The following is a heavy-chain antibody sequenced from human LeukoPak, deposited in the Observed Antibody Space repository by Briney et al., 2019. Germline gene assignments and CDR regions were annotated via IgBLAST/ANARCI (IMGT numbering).Heavy chain of an antibody. J-gene: IGHJ4*02. Sequence: GGSLRLSCAASGFTFGSYGMHWVRQAPGKGLEWVAVISYDGSNKYYADSVKGRFTISRDNSKNTLYLQMNSLRAEDTAVYYCARAYDILTGYYVFWGQGTLVTVSS. V-gene: IGHV3-30*03. CDR1: GFTFGSYG. CDR2: ISYDGSNK. CDR3: ARAYDILTGYYVF. D-gene: IGHD3-9*01.